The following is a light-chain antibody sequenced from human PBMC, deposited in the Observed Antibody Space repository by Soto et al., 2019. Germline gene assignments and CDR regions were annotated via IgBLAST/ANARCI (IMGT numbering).Light chain of an antibody. Sequence: SALTQPASVYGSPGEWITISCTGTSSDVGGYDYVSWYQHHPGKAPKLMIYDVSNRPSGVSNRFSGSKSGNTASLTISGLQAEDEADYHCSSYTSSSLYVFGTGTKVTVL. CDR3: SSYTSSSLYV. J-gene: IGLJ1*01. CDR1: SSDVGGYDY. V-gene: IGLV2-14*03. CDR2: DVS.